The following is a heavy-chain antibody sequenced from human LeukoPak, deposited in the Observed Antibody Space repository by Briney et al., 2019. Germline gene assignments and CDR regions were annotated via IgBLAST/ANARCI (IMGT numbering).Heavy chain of an antibody. Sequence: GGSLRLSCAASGFAFSSYAMGWVRQAPGKGLEWVSSISGSGVSTYYADSVKGRFTISGDNSKDTLYLQMNSLRAEDTAVYYCAKVGGRGKYFDAFDIWGQGTMLTVSS. CDR2: ISGSGVST. V-gene: IGHV3-23*01. J-gene: IGHJ3*02. CDR3: AKVGGRGKYFDAFDI. CDR1: GFAFSSYA. D-gene: IGHD2/OR15-2a*01.